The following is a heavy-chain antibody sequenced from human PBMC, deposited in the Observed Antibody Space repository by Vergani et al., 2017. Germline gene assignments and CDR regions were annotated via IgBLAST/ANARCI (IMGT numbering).Heavy chain of an antibody. J-gene: IGHJ5*02. Sequence: QVHLVQSGAEVKKPGASVKVSCKAFGYSFTAYYIHWVRQAPGQGLEWMGWMNPNSGNTGYAQKFQGRVTITRNTSISTAYMELSSLRSEDTAVYYCARVEYSSSWYHWFDPWGQGTLVTVSS. CDR3: ARVEYSSSWYHWFDP. V-gene: IGHV1-8*03. CDR1: GYSFTAYY. D-gene: IGHD6-13*01. CDR2: MNPNSGNT.